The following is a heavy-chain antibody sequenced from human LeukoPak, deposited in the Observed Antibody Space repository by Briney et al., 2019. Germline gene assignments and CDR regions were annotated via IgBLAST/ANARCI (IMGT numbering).Heavy chain of an antibody. J-gene: IGHJ5*02. D-gene: IGHD5-12*01. V-gene: IGHV3-7*03. CDR3: ARAGGNSGYNSQFYWFDT. Sequence: PGGSLRLSCTASGFTFSGYWMSWVRQPPGKGLEWVANIQQGGGEKHYVDSVKGRFTISRDNAKNSLYLQMNSLRAEDTAVYYCARAGGNSGYNSQFYWFDTWGQGTLVTVSS. CDR1: GFTFSGYW. CDR2: IQQGGGEK.